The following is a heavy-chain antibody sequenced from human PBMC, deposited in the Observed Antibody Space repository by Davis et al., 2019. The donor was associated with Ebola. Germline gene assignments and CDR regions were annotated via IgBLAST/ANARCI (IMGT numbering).Heavy chain of an antibody. Sequence: MPPGSLTPSCAVYAGSSSGYYWSWIRQPPGNGLEWIGEINHSGSTNYNPSLKSRVTISVDTSKNQFSLKLSSVTAADTAVYYCARFSIAVAGTTGIDPWGQGTLVTVSS. CDR2: INHSGST. D-gene: IGHD6-19*01. V-gene: IGHV4-34*01. J-gene: IGHJ5*02. CDR1: AGSSSGYY. CDR3: ARFSIAVAGTTGIDP.